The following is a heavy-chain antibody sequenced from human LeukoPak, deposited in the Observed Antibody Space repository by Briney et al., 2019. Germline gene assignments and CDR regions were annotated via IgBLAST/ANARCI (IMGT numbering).Heavy chain of an antibody. D-gene: IGHD3-22*01. Sequence: PGGSLRLSCAASGFTFSTYWIHWVRHGPGKGLVWVSRISRDGSSTTYADSVKGRFTISRDNADNTLYLQMNSLTVEDTAMYYCARSAFYGNSGYYYDQWGQGTLVTVSS. CDR3: ARSAFYGNSGYYYDQ. V-gene: IGHV3-74*01. CDR2: ISRDGSST. J-gene: IGHJ5*02. CDR1: GFTFSTYW.